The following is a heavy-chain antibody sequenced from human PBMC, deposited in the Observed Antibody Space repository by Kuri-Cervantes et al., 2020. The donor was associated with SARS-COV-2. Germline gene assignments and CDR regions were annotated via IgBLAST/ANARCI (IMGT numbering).Heavy chain of an antibody. Sequence: LRLSCTVSGGSISSGDYYWSWIRQPPGKGLGWIGYTYYSGSTHYNPSLKSRVTISVDTSKSQFSLKLSSVTAADTAVYYCARHIAARSPFDYWGQGTLVTVSS. D-gene: IGHD6-6*01. CDR3: ARHIAARSPFDY. J-gene: IGHJ4*02. V-gene: IGHV4-30-4*08. CDR1: GGSISSGDYY. CDR2: TYYSGST.